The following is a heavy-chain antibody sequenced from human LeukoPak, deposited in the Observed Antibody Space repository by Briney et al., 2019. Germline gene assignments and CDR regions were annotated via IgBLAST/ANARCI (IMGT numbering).Heavy chain of an antibody. CDR3: ARDPQHYYGSGSPTANFDY. Sequence: GGSLRLSCAASGFTFYSYYMSWVRQAPGKGLEWVANIRKDGSEKYYVDSVKGRFTISRDNAKTSLYLQMNSLRAEDTAVYYCARDPQHYYGSGSPTANFDYWGQGTLVAVSS. J-gene: IGHJ4*02. V-gene: IGHV3-7*01. D-gene: IGHD3-10*01. CDR1: GFTFYSYY. CDR2: IRKDGSEK.